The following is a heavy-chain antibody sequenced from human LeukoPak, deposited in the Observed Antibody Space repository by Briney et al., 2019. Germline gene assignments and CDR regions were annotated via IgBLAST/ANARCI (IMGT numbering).Heavy chain of an antibody. CDR3: ARQYYYDSSGSRYYFDY. CDR2: IYYSGST. Sequence: NSSETLSLTCTVSGGSISSYYWSWIRQPPGKGLEWIGYIYYSGSTNYNPSLKSRDTISVDTSKNQFSLKLSSVTAADTAVYYCARQYYYDSSGSRYYFDYWGQGTLVTVSS. J-gene: IGHJ4*02. CDR1: GGSISSYY. V-gene: IGHV4-59*01. D-gene: IGHD3-22*01.